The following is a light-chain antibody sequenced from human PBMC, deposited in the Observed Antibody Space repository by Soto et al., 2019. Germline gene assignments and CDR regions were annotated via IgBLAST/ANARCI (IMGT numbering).Light chain of an antibody. Sequence: QSVLTQPASVSGSPGQSITISCTGTSSDVGDYNYVSWYQQHPGKAPKLMLYDVSNRPSGISNRFSGSKSGNTASLTISGLQDEDEADYYCSSYTSSSTLFGTGTKLTVL. CDR3: SSYTSSSTL. V-gene: IGLV2-14*01. CDR1: SSDVGDYNY. CDR2: DVS. J-gene: IGLJ1*01.